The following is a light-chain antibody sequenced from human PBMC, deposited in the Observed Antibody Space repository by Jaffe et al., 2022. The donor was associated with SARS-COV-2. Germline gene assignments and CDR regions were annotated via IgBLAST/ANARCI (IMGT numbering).Light chain of an antibody. CDR1: QSVSSN. J-gene: IGKJ3*01. V-gene: IGKV3-15*01. CDR3: QQYNNWPMD. Sequence: EIVMTQSPATLSVSPGERATLSCRASQSVSSNLAWYQQKPGQAPRLLIYGASTRATGIPARFSGSGSGTEFTLTISSLQSEDFAVYYCQQYNNWPMDFGPGTKVDIK. CDR2: GAS.